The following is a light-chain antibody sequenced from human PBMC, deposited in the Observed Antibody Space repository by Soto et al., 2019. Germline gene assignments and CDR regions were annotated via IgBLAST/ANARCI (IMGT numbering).Light chain of an antibody. V-gene: IGKV1-6*01. Sequence: AIQMTQSPSSLSASVGDTVTITCRACRYIRNDLGWYQQKPGKAPNLLIYAASSLQTGVPSRFSGSGSGTDFTLTISSLQPEDFATYYCLQDYDYPLTFGGGTKVEIK. CDR3: LQDYDYPLT. CDR2: AAS. CDR1: RYIRND. J-gene: IGKJ4*01.